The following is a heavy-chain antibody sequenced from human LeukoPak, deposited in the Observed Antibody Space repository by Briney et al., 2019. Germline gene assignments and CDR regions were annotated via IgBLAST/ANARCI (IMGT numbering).Heavy chain of an antibody. CDR3: ARDRPYTGGWRGFDY. V-gene: IGHV1-69*13. Sequence: SVKVSCKASGGTVSRYAISWVRQAPGQGLEWMGGIIPMFGIANYAQKFQGRVTITADESTSTAYMELSSLRSEDTAVYYCARDRPYTGGWRGFDYWGQGTLVTVSS. CDR2: IIPMFGIA. CDR1: GGTVSRYA. D-gene: IGHD6-19*01. J-gene: IGHJ4*02.